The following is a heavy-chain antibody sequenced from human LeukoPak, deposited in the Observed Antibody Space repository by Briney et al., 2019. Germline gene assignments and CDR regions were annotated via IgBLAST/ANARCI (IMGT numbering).Heavy chain of an antibody. CDR3: ARGNYYDSSGYYSPAFDI. CDR1: GGSISSGDYY. J-gene: IGHJ3*02. Sequence: PSQTLSLTCTVSGGSISSGDYYWSWIRQPPGKGLEWIGYIYYSGSTYYNPSLKSRVTISVDTSKNQFSLKLSSVTAADTAVYYCARGNYYDSSGYYSPAFDIWGQGTMVTVSS. CDR2: IYYSGST. V-gene: IGHV4-30-4*08. D-gene: IGHD3-22*01.